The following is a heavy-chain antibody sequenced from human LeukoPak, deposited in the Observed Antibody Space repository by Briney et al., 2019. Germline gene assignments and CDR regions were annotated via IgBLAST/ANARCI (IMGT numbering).Heavy chain of an antibody. J-gene: IGHJ4*02. CDR1: GGSFSGYY. D-gene: IGHD6-6*01. Sequence: SETLSLTCAVYGGSFSGYYWSWIRQPPGKGLEWIGEINHSGSTNYNPSLKSRVTISVDTSKNQFSLKLSSVTAADTAVYYCARERDIAARLLFDYWGQGTLVTVSS. V-gene: IGHV4-34*01. CDR3: ARERDIAARLLFDY. CDR2: INHSGST.